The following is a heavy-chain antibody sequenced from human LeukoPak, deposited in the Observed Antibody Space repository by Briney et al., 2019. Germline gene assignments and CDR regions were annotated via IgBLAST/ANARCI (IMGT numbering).Heavy chain of an antibody. Sequence: GGSLRLSCAASGFTFSSYWMSWVRQAPGKGLEWVANIKQDGSEKYYVDSVKGRFTISRDNAKNSLYLQMNSLRAEDTAVYYCARATGYSSSWGYYYYYMDVWGKGTTVTISS. V-gene: IGHV3-7*03. D-gene: IGHD6-13*01. J-gene: IGHJ6*03. CDR3: ARATGYSSSWGYYYYYMDV. CDR1: GFTFSSYW. CDR2: IKQDGSEK.